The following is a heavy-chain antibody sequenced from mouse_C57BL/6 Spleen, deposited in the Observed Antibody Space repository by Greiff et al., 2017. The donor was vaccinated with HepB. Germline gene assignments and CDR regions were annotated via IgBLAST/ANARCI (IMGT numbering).Heavy chain of an antibody. Sequence: EVQLQQSGPELVRPGASVKIPCKASGYTFTDYNMDWVKQSHGKSLEWIGDINPNNGGTIYNQKFKGKATLTVDKSSSTAYMELRSLTSEDTAVYYCARKGDYYGSSLFDYWGQGTTLTVSS. V-gene: IGHV1-18*01. CDR2: INPNNGGT. CDR3: ARKGDYYGSSLFDY. D-gene: IGHD1-1*01. CDR1: GYTFTDYN. J-gene: IGHJ2*01.